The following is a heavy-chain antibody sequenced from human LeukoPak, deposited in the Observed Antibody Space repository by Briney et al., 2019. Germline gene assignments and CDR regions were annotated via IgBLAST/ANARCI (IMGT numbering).Heavy chain of an antibody. V-gene: IGHV3-21*01. Sequence: PGGSLRLSCAASGFTFSSYSMNWVRQVPGKGLEWVSSISSSSSYIYYADSVKGRFTISRDNAKNSLYLQMNSLRAEDTAVYYCASEANYDILTGYYFSWGQGTLVTVSS. CDR1: GFTFSSYS. J-gene: IGHJ5*02. D-gene: IGHD3-9*01. CDR2: ISSSSSYI. CDR3: ASEANYDILTGYYFS.